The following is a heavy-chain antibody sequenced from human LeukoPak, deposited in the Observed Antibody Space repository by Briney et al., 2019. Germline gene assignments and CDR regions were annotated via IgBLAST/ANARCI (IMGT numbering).Heavy chain of an antibody. CDR3: ARDLPSTAAGTGGFDP. V-gene: IGHV1-18*01. Sequence: ASVKVSCKASGYTFTSYGISWVRRAPGQGLEWMGWISAYNGNTNYAQKLQGRVTMTTDTSTSTAYMELRSLRSDDTAVYYCARDLPSTAAGTGGFDPWGQGTLVTVSS. D-gene: IGHD6-13*01. CDR1: GYTFTSYG. J-gene: IGHJ5*02. CDR2: ISAYNGNT.